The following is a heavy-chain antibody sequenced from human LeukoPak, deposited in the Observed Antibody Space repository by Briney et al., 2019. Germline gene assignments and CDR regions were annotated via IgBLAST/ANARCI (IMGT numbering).Heavy chain of an antibody. V-gene: IGHV3-33*01. CDR1: GFTFSSYG. CDR3: ARDRSVRYFDY. CDR2: IWYDGSNK. Sequence: GGSLRLSCAASGFTFSSYGMHWDRQAPGKGLEWVAVIWYDGSNKYYADSVKGRFTISRDTPKNTLYLQMNSLRAEDTAVYYCARDRSVRYFDYWGQGALVTVSS. J-gene: IGHJ4*02. D-gene: IGHD2-15*01.